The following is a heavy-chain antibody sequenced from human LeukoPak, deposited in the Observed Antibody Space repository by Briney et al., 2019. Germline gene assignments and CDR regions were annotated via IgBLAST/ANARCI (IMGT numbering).Heavy chain of an antibody. V-gene: IGHV3-30*04. J-gene: IGHJ3*02. CDR3: AGVDAAMPGAFDI. Sequence: GSLRLSCAASGFTFSSYAMHWVRQAPGKGLEWVAAISYDGSNKYSADSVKGRFTISRDNSKNTLYLQMSSLRADDTALYYCAGVDAAMPGAFDIWGQGTTVTVSS. D-gene: IGHD5-18*01. CDR2: ISYDGSNK. CDR1: GFTFSSYA.